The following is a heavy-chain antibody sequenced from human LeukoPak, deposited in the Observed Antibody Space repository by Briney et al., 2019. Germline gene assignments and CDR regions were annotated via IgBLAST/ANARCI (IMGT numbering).Heavy chain of an antibody. CDR1: GFTVSSNY. CDR2: IYSGGST. D-gene: IGHD2-15*01. Sequence: PGGSLRLSCAASGFTVSSNYMSWVRQAPGKGLEWVSVIYSGGSTYYADSVKGRFTISRDNSKNTLYLQMNSPRAEDTAVYYFARWSRPGGGPYLWGQGTLVTVSS. V-gene: IGHV3-53*01. CDR3: ARWSRPGGGPYL. J-gene: IGHJ5*02.